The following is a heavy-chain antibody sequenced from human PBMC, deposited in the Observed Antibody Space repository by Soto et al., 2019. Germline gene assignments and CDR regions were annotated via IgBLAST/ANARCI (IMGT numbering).Heavy chain of an antibody. J-gene: IGHJ6*02. Sequence: SETLSLTCAVYGGSFSGYYWSWIRQPPGKGLEWIGEINHSGSTNYNPSLKSRVTISVDTSKNQFSLKLSSVTAADTAVYYCARKQVQYYGMDVWGQVTTVTVSS. D-gene: IGHD3-10*01. CDR1: GGSFSGYY. CDR2: INHSGST. V-gene: IGHV4-34*01. CDR3: ARKQVQYYGMDV.